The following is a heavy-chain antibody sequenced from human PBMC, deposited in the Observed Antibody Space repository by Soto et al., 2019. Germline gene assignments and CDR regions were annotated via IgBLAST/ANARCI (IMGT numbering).Heavy chain of an antibody. CDR3: ARVVPAAMYYYDGMDV. Sequence: QVQLVESGGGVVQPGRSLRLSCAASGFTFSTYAMHWVRQAPGKGLEWVAVLSYDGSNKYYADSVKGRFTISRDNSKNTLYLQMNRLRAEDTAVYYCARVVPAAMYYYDGMDVWGQGTTVIVSS. CDR2: LSYDGSNK. J-gene: IGHJ6*01. CDR1: GFTFSTYA. D-gene: IGHD2-2*01. V-gene: IGHV3-30*03.